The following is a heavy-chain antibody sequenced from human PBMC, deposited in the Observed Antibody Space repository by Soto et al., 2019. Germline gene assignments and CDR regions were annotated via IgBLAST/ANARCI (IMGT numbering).Heavy chain of an antibody. D-gene: IGHD5-18*01. J-gene: IGHJ4*02. Sequence: QVQLVESGGGVVQPGRSLRLSCAASGFTFSSYAMHWVRQAPGKGLEWVAVISYDGSNKYYADSVKGRFTISRDNSKNTLYLQMNSLRAEETAVYYCARPSWIQLWFGYFDYWCQGTLVTVSS. CDR3: ARPSWIQLWFGYFDY. CDR1: GFTFSSYA. V-gene: IGHV3-30-3*01. CDR2: ISYDGSNK.